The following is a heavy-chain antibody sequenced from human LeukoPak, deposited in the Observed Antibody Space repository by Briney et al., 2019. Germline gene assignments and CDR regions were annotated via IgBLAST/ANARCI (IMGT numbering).Heavy chain of an antibody. CDR1: GFTVSSSY. V-gene: IGHV3-53*01. CDR2: IYSGGST. J-gene: IGHJ3*02. CDR3: ARRKDAFDI. D-gene: IGHD1-14*01. Sequence: GGSLILSCAASGFTVSSSYMSWVRQAPGKGLEWVSVIYSGGSTYYADSVKGRFTISRDNSKNTLFLQMNSLRAEDTAVYYCARRKDAFDIWGQGTMVTVSS.